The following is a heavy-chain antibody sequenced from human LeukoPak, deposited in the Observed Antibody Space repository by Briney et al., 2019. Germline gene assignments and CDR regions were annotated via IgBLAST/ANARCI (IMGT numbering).Heavy chain of an antibody. CDR1: GFTFSSYG. D-gene: IGHD3-3*01. J-gene: IGHJ6*02. CDR3: ARNYYDFWSGAQNYYYYGMDV. CDR2: IYSGGST. V-gene: IGHV3-NL1*01. Sequence: GGSLRLSCAASGFTFSSYGMHWVRQAPGKGLEWVAVIYSGGSTYYADSVKGRFTISRDNSKNTLYLQMNSLRAEDTAVYYCARNYYDFWSGAQNYYYYGMDVWGQGTTVTVSS.